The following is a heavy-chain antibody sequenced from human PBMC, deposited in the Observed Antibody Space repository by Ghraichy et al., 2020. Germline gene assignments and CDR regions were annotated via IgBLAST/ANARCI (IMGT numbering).Heavy chain of an antibody. CDR2: ISGGST. J-gene: IGHJ4*02. Sequence: GESLNISCAASGFTLSSYAMSWVRQAPGKGLEWVSGISGGSTYYADSVKGRFTISRDKSKNMLYLQMNSLRAEDTAVYYCAKDPSGSSSPIDNWGQGTLVTVSS. D-gene: IGHD6-6*01. V-gene: IGHV3-23*01. CDR1: GFTLSSYA. CDR3: AKDPSGSSSPIDN.